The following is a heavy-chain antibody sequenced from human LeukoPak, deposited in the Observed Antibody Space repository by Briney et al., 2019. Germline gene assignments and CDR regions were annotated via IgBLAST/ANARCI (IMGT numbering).Heavy chain of an antibody. V-gene: IGHV1-46*01. CDR1: GYTFTRYY. CDR3: AKGPIVAQDY. J-gene: IGHJ4*02. Sequence: ASVKVSCKSSGYTFTRYYMHWVRQAPGQGLEWMGIINPSGGSTSYAQKFQGRVTMSRDMSTRTVYMELNSLRAEDTAVYYCAKGPIVAQDYWGQGTLVTVSS. D-gene: IGHD5-12*01. CDR2: INPSGGST.